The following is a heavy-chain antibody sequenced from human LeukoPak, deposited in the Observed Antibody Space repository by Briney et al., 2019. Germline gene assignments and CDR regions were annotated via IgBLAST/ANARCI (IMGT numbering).Heavy chain of an antibody. Sequence: SETLSLTCNVSGGSISSYYWGWIRQPPGKGLEWIGTIYHSGSTDYNPSLKSRVTISVDTSKNQFSLKLSSVTAADTAVYYCARVRSGYDYYSYYMDVWGKGTTVTVSS. D-gene: IGHD3-3*01. CDR1: GGSISSYY. CDR2: IYHSGST. CDR3: ARVRSGYDYYSYYMDV. V-gene: IGHV4-59*01. J-gene: IGHJ6*03.